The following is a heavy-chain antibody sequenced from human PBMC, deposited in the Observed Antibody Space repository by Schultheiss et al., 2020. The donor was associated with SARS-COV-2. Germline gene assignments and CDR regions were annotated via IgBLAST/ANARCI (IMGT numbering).Heavy chain of an antibody. D-gene: IGHD3-22*01. Sequence: SETLSLTCTVSGTSISSGGYYWSWIRQHPGKGLEWIGYISSSGNTFDNPSLKSRVTISVDTSKNQFSLKLSSVTAADTAIYYCARYYDSSGYPPIPRDKGFDSWGQGSLVTVSS. V-gene: IGHV4-31*03. CDR3: ARYYDSSGYPPIPRDKGFDS. CDR1: GTSISSGGYY. CDR2: ISSSGNT. J-gene: IGHJ4*02.